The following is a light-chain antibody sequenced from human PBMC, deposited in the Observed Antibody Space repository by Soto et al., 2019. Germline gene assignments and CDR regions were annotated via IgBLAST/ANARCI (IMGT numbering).Light chain of an antibody. CDR3: QSYDSSLSGVV. V-gene: IGLV1-40*01. CDR2: ANR. CDR1: DSNIGAFD. J-gene: IGLJ2*01. Sequence: QFVLTQPPSVYGDPGQRVTISCDGSDSNIGAFDVQWYQQLPGRAPKILIHANRDRPSGVPDRFSGSKSDTSASLAITGLQAEDEADYYCQSYDSSLSGVVFGEGTQLPVL.